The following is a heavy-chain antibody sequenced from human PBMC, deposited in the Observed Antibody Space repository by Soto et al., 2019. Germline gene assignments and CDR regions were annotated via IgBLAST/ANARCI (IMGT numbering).Heavy chain of an antibody. CDR1: GYTFTGHY. CDR2: INPNSGDT. CDR3: ARGASGYDRSYYYGLDV. J-gene: IGHJ6*02. D-gene: IGHD5-12*01. Sequence: QVQLVQSGAEVKKPGASVKVSCKTSGYTFTGHYLHWVRQAPGQGLEWMAWINPNSGDTRYAQNFQGWVTMTWDTYISTAYMELNRLRSDATAVYYCARGASGYDRSYYYGLDVWGPGTTVTVSS. V-gene: IGHV1-2*04.